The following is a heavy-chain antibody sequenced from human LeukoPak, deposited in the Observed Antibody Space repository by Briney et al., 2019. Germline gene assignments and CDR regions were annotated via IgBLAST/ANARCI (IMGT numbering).Heavy chain of an antibody. D-gene: IGHD3-9*01. V-gene: IGHV4-34*01. J-gene: IGHJ4*02. CDR2: INHSGST. Sequence: SETLSLTCAVYGGSFSGYYWSWIRQPPGKGLEWIGEINHSGSTNYNPSLKSRVTISVDTSKNQFSLKLSSVTAADTAAYYCARGPSITIFFDYWGQGTLVTVSS. CDR3: ARGPSITIFFDY. CDR1: GGSFSGYY.